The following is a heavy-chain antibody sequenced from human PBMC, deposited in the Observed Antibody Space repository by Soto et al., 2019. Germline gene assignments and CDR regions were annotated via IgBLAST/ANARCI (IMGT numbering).Heavy chain of an antibody. D-gene: IGHD6-13*01. CDR1: GCSFTNFW. CDR3: ARGFSGYTSSWPY. Sequence: GESLQISWKASGCSFTNFWIAWMRQKPGEGLEWMGIIYPGDSDTRHSPSFQGQVTISVDKSISTAYLQWSSLKASDAAMYYCARGFSGYTSSWPYWGQGTLVTVSS. V-gene: IGHV5-51*01. CDR2: IYPGDSDT. J-gene: IGHJ4*02.